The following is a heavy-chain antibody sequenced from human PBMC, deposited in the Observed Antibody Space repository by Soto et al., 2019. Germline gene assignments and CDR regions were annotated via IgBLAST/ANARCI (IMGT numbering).Heavy chain of an antibody. V-gene: IGHV3-7*01. CDR1: GFTFSSYW. CDR3: SRSLDY. Sequence: GGSLRLSCAASGFTFSSYWMDWVRQAPGKGLEWVANINQDGSEKDYVGSVKGRFTISRDNAKNSLYLQMSSLTAEDSALYYCSRSLDYWGQGTLVTVSS. CDR2: INQDGSEK. J-gene: IGHJ4*02.